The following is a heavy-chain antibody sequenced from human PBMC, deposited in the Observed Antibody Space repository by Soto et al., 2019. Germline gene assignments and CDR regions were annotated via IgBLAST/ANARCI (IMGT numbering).Heavy chain of an antibody. J-gene: IGHJ6*02. CDR1: GFTFSSYS. Sequence: GGSLRLSCAASGFTFSSYSMNWVRQAPGKGLEWVSSISSSSSYIYYADSVKGRFTISRDNAKNALYLQMNSLRAEDTAVYYCARDATGTIGVVVAASGYLYGMDVWGQGTTVTVSS. CDR3: ARDATGTIGVVVAASGYLYGMDV. D-gene: IGHD2-15*01. CDR2: ISSSSSYI. V-gene: IGHV3-21*01.